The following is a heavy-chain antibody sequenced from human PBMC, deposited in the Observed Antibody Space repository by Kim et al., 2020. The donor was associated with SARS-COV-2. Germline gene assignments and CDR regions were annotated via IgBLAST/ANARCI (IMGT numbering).Heavy chain of an antibody. Sequence: GGSLRLSCAASGFTLRSYWINWVRQAPGKGLVGVSRIVGDGISTHYADSVKGRFTVSRDNDDNTVYLQMNSLRADDTAVYYCARGMFKTGFDVWGQGTTVTVSS. CDR3: ARGMFKTGFDV. D-gene: IGHD3-10*02. V-gene: IGHV3-74*01. J-gene: IGHJ6*02. CDR1: GFTLRSYW. CDR2: IVGDGIST.